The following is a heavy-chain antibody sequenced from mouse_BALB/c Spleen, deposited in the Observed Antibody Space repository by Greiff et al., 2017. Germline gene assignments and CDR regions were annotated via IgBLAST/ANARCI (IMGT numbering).Heavy chain of an antibody. D-gene: IGHD2-14*01. CDR1: GDSITSGY. CDR2: ISYSGST. Sequence: EVKVEESGPSLVKPSQTLSLTCSVTGDSITSGYWNWIRKFPGNKLEYMGYISYSGSTYYNPSLKSRISITRDTSKNQYYLQLNSVTTEDTATYYGARCGAYYRYFDYWGQGTTLTVSA. V-gene: IGHV3-8*02. J-gene: IGHJ2*01. CDR3: ARCGAYYRYFDY.